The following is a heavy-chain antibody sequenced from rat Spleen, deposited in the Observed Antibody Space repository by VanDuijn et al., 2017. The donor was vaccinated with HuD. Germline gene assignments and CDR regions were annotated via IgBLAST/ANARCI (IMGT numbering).Heavy chain of an antibody. CDR2: MWYDGDT. D-gene: IGHD1-4*01. J-gene: IGHJ2*01. V-gene: IGHV2-52*01. CDR3: TRSKGYPGIAFDY. CDR1: GFSLTNYG. Sequence: QVQLKESGPVLVQASETLSLTCTVSGFSLTNYGVIWVRQPPGKGLEWMGRMWYDGDTAYNSALKSRLSIRRDTSKNQVFLKMNGLQTDDTGTYYCTRSKGYPGIAFDYWGQGVMVTVSS.